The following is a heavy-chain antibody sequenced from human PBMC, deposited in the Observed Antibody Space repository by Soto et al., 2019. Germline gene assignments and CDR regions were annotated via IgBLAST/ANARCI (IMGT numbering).Heavy chain of an antibody. CDR2: IYYSGTT. CDR1: GDSINNADYY. V-gene: IGHV4-31*03. Sequence: QVQLQESGPGLVKPSQTLFLNCSVSGDSINNADYYWSWIHQHAGQGLEWIGYIYYSGTTYYNPSLKSRVTISMDTSKNQFSLEMSSVTAADTAVYYCARVRGHGFDFRGQGTMVTVSS. D-gene: IGHD3-10*01. J-gene: IGHJ3*01. CDR3: ARVRGHGFDF.